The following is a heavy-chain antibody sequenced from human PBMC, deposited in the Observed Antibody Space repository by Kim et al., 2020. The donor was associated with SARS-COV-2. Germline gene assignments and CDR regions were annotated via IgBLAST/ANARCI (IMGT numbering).Heavy chain of an antibody. V-gene: IGHV4-59*01. CDR2: IYYSVST. J-gene: IGHJ6*02. CDR1: GGSISSYY. Sequence: SETLSLTCTVSGGSISSYYWSWIRQPPGKGLEWIGYIYYSVSTNYNPSLKSRVTISVDTSKNQFSLKLSSVTAADTAVYYCARDRSRYSSGWYEVGYYYYYGMDVWGQGTTVTVSS. D-gene: IGHD6-19*01. CDR3: ARDRSRYSSGWYEVGYYYYYGMDV.